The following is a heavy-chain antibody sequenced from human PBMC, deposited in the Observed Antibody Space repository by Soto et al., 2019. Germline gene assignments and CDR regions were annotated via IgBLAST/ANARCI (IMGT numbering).Heavy chain of an antibody. CDR2: IYPIDSNT. V-gene: IGHV5-51*01. J-gene: IGHJ4*02. Sequence: EVQLVQSGAGVKKPGESLKISCKGVGYSFASYWVGWVRQMPGKGLEWMGIIYPIDSNTAYSPSFQGQVTISADKSINTAYLQWSSLKASDTAVYYCARHVQTSTWSNFDLWGQGTPVTVSS. CDR1: GYSFASYW. D-gene: IGHD6-13*01. CDR3: ARHVQTSTWSNFDL.